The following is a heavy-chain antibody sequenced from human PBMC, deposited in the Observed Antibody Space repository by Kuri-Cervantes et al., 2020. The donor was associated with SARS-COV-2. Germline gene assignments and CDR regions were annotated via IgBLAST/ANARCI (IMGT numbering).Heavy chain of an antibody. J-gene: IGHJ4*02. D-gene: IGHD3-10*01. CDR3: ARALTGEVDDY. CDR1: GGSFSGYY. Sequence: ESLKISCAVYGGSFSGYYWSWIRQPPGKGLEWIGSIYYSGRTYYNPSLKSRVTISVDTSKNQFSLKLSSVTAADTAVYYCARALTGEVDDYWGQGTLVTVSS. CDR2: IYYSGRT. V-gene: IGHV4-34*01.